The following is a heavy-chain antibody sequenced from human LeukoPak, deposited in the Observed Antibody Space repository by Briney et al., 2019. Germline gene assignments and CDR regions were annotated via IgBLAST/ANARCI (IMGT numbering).Heavy chain of an antibody. CDR1: GGSISSGDYY. Sequence: SQTLSLTCTVSGGSISSGDYYWSWIRQPPGKGLEWIGYIYYSGSTYYNPSLKSRVTISVDTSKNQFSLKLSSVTAADTAVYYCARGPGRYLYYYGMGVWGQGTTVTVSS. D-gene: IGHD1-14*01. CDR2: IYYSGST. J-gene: IGHJ6*02. V-gene: IGHV4-30-4*01. CDR3: ARGPGRYLYYYGMGV.